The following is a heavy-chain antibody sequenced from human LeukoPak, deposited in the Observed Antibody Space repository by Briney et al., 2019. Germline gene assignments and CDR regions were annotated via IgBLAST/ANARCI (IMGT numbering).Heavy chain of an antibody. CDR2: ISSSVINI. V-gene: IGHV3-48*04. J-gene: IGHJ4*02. Sequence: GGSLRLSCVASGFTFSSYCMTWVRQAPGEGLEWVSYISSSVINIYYADSVEGRFTIYRDNAKNSLYLQMNTLRAEDTAVYYCARGWLGNWGQGTLVTVSS. CDR1: GFTFSSYC. D-gene: IGHD5-12*01. CDR3: ARGWLGN.